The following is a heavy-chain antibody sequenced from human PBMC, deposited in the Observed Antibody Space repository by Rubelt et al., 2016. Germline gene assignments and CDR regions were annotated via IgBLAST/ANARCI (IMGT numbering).Heavy chain of an antibody. D-gene: IGHD5-12*01. CDR1: GGYIRSSSYY. CDR2: ISYSGYT. Sequence: QLQLQESGPGLVKPSETLSLTCTVSGGYIRSSSYYWGWIRPPPGKGLEWIGSISYSGYTYYNPSLKSRVNISIDSSKKQFSLKLISVTAADTAVYYGAREGGSGYDSGFDIWGQGTMVTVSS. V-gene: IGHV4-39*02. J-gene: IGHJ3*02. CDR3: AREGGSGYDSGFDI.